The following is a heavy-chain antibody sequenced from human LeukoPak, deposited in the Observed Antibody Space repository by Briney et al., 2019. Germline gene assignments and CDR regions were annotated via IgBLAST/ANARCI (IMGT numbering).Heavy chain of an antibody. CDR3: ASSTKWGDYFDY. Sequence: TSETLSLTCAVYGGSFSGDFWSWIRQSPGKGLEWIGEINHGGSTNYNPSLKSRITISVDTSKNQFSLKLSSVTAADTAVYYCASSTKWGDYFDYWGQGTLVTVSS. CDR2: INHGGST. CDR1: GGSFSGDF. D-gene: IGHD1-26*01. V-gene: IGHV4-34*01. J-gene: IGHJ4*02.